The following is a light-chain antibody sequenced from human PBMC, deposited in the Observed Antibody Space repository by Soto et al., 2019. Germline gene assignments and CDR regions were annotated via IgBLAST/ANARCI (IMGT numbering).Light chain of an antibody. V-gene: IGKV1-16*02. CDR1: QDVSNS. CDR2: DSS. CDR3: QQYDSYPLT. J-gene: IGKJ4*01. Sequence: DIQMPQSPSSLSASVGDRVTITCRASQDVSNSLAWVQQRPGKAPKSLIFDSSILQAGVPSKFSGSGAGTDFTLTISSLQPEDFATYYCQQYDSYPLTFGGGTKVEIK.